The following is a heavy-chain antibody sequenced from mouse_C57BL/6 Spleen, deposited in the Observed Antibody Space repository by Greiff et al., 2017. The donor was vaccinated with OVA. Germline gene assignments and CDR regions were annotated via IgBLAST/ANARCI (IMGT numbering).Heavy chain of an antibody. V-gene: IGHV10-3*01. D-gene: IGHD2-12*01. CDR1: GFTFNTYA. Sequence: EVKLVESGGGLVQPKGSLKLSCAASGFTFNTYAMHWVRQAPGKGLEWVARIRSKSSNYATYYADSVKDRFTISRDDSQSMLYLQMNNLKTEDTAMYYCVRDMGYYRGDYYAMDYWGQGTSVTVSS. J-gene: IGHJ4*01. CDR3: VRDMGYYRGDYYAMDY. CDR2: IRSKSSNYAT.